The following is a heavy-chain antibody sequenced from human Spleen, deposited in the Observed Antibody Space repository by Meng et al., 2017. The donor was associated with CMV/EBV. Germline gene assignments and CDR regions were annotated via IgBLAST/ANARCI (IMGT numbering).Heavy chain of an antibody. J-gene: IGHJ5*02. CDR3: AREGYSSSWYHWFDP. D-gene: IGHD6-13*01. Sequence: GGSISGGGYSWGWIRQHPGKGLEWIGYIYYSGSTYYNPSLKSRVTISVDTSKNQFSLKLSSVTAADTAVYYCAREGYSSSWYHWFDPWGQGTLVTVSS. CDR1: GGSISGGGYS. CDR2: IYYSGST. V-gene: IGHV4-31*02.